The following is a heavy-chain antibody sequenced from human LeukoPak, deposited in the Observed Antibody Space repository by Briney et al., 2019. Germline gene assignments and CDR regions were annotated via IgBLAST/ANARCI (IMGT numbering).Heavy chain of an antibody. V-gene: IGHV3-20*04. CDR3: AREYSSSSGPGGFDP. J-gene: IGHJ5*02. CDR2: INWNGGST. CDR1: GFTFDDYG. D-gene: IGHD6-6*01. Sequence: GGSLRLSCAASGFTFDDYGMSWVRQAPGKGLEWVSGINWNGGSTGYADSAKGRFTISRDNAKNSLYLQMNSLRAEDTALYYCAREYSSSSGPGGFDPWGQGTLVTVSS.